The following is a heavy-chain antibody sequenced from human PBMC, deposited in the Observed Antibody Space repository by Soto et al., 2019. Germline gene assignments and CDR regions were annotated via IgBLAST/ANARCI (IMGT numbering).Heavy chain of an antibody. D-gene: IGHD5-12*01. CDR1: GGTFSNYP. J-gene: IGHJ2*01. Sequence: QVQLVQSGAEVKKPGSSVKVSCKASGGTFSNYPISWVRQAPGQGLEWMGGISPIFGTVNYAQKFQGRVTSTADESTSTAYMELSSLRSEDTAVYYCARGNHRWLQLWYFDLWGRGTLVTVSS. CDR2: ISPIFGTV. CDR3: ARGNHRWLQLWYFDL. V-gene: IGHV1-69*12.